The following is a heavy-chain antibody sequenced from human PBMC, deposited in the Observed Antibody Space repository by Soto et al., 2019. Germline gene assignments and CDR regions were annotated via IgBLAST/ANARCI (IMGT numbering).Heavy chain of an antibody. Sequence: PSETLSLTCAVSGGPISSSNWWSWVRQPPGKGLEWIGEIYHSGSTNYNPSLKSRVTISVDKSKNQFSLKLSSVTAADTAVYYCARDQYSSSPQWGYFDYWGQGTLVTVS. CDR2: IYHSGST. D-gene: IGHD6-6*01. V-gene: IGHV4-4*02. J-gene: IGHJ4*02. CDR1: GGPISSSNW. CDR3: ARDQYSSSPQWGYFDY.